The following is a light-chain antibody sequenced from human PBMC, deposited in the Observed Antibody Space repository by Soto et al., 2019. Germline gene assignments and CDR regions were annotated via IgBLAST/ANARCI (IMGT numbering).Light chain of an antibody. CDR2: DAS. CDR3: QQYGSSPGYT. V-gene: IGKV3-20*01. CDR1: QSVSSSY. Sequence: EIVLTQSPGTLSLSPGERATLSCRASQSVSSSYLAWYQQKPGQAPRLLIYDASSRATGIPDRLSGSGSGTDFTLTVSTLEPEDFAVYYCQQYGSSPGYTFGQGTKLEIK. J-gene: IGKJ2*01.